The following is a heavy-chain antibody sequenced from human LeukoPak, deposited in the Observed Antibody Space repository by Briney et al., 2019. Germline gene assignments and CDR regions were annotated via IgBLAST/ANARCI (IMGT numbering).Heavy chain of an antibody. V-gene: IGHV3-53*01. CDR1: GFTVSRNY. Sequence: GGSLRLSCAASGFTVSRNYMSWVRQAPGKGLEWVSLTYSDGSTSYTESVKGRFTISRDNSKNTLSLQLNSLRAEDTAVYYCAREGGSSTKEPTGGYYYYGIDVWGQGTTVTVSS. D-gene: IGHD1-1*01. CDR2: TYSDGST. J-gene: IGHJ6*02. CDR3: AREGGSSTKEPTGGYYYYGIDV.